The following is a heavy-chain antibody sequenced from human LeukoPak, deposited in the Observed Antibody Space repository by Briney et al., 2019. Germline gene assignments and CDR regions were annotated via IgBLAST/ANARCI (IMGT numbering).Heavy chain of an antibody. Sequence: PGGSLRLSCAASGFTFSTNDMIWVRQAPGKGLEWVSVIGGSGSYTYYADSVKGRFTISRDNSKDTLYLQMNSLRAEDTAVYYCARDWYDYWGQGTLVTVSS. CDR2: IGGSGSYT. CDR1: GFTFSTND. CDR3: ARDWYDY. D-gene: IGHD6-13*01. V-gene: IGHV3-23*01. J-gene: IGHJ4*02.